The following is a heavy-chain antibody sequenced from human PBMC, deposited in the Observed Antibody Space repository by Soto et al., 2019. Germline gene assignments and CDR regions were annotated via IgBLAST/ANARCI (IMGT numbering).Heavy chain of an antibody. V-gene: IGHV4-39*01. CDR3: ARQTNGGNSFYYYYGMDV. CDR2: IYYSGST. D-gene: IGHD2-21*02. CDR1: GGSISSSSYY. J-gene: IGHJ6*02. Sequence: QLQLQESGPGLVKPSETLSLTCTVSGGSISSSSYYWGWIRQPPGKGLEWIGSIYYSGSTYYNPSLKSRVTISVDTSKNQFSLKLSSVAAADTAVYYCARQTNGGNSFYYYYGMDVWGQGTTVTVSS.